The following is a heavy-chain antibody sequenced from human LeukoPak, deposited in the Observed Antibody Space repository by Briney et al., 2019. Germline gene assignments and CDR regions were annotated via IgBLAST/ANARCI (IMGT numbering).Heavy chain of an antibody. J-gene: IGHJ4*02. V-gene: IGHV3-30*04. CDR2: ISFDGKKT. CDR1: GFTFSSYS. Sequence: GGSLRLSCTASGFTFSSYSIHWVRQAPGKGLEWVALISFDGKKTDYADSVKGRFTISRDNSKNTLYLQMNSLRAEDTAVYYCAKDGSQYNWNTGYFDYWGQGTLVTVSS. CDR3: AKDGSQYNWNTGYFDY. D-gene: IGHD1/OR15-1a*01.